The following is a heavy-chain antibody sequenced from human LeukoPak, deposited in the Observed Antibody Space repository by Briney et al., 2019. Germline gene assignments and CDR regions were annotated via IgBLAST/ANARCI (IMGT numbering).Heavy chain of an antibody. CDR2: IRHDGSNK. J-gene: IGHJ4*02. V-gene: IGHV3-30*02. Sequence: QPGGSLRLSYAASGFTFSSYGMHWVRQAPGKGLDWVAFIRHDGSNKYYADSVKGRFTISRDNSKNTLYLQMNSLRAEDTAMYYCAKAVLTGYYAGFDYWGQGTLVTVSS. D-gene: IGHD3-9*01. CDR3: AKAVLTGYYAGFDY. CDR1: GFTFSSYG.